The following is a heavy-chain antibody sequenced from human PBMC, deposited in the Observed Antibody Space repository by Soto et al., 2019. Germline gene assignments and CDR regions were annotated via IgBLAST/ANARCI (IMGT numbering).Heavy chain of an antibody. J-gene: IGHJ6*02. D-gene: IGHD1-7*01. Sequence: PSQPLAPTCAISGDSVSINSAAWNWIRQSPSRGLEWLGRTYYRSKWYNDYAVSVKSRITINPDTSKNQFSLQLNSVTPEDTAVYDCARATTGTTSRGNRRRYGMDVWGQGTTVTVSS. V-gene: IGHV6-1*01. CDR1: GDSVSINSAA. CDR2: TYYRSKWYN. CDR3: ARATTGTTSRGNRRRYGMDV.